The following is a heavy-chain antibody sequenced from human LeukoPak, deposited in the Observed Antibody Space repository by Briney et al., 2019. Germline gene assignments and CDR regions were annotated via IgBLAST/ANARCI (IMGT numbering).Heavy chain of an antibody. CDR2: ISSSSSYI. CDR1: GFTFSSYE. V-gene: IGHV3-21*05. CDR3: ARATTYDILTGFSDY. Sequence: GGSLRLSCAASGFTFSSYEMNWVRQAPGKGLEWVSYISSSSSYIYYADSVKGRFTISRDNAKKSLYLQMNSLRAEDTAVYYCARATTYDILTGFSDYWGQGTLVTVSS. D-gene: IGHD3-9*01. J-gene: IGHJ4*02.